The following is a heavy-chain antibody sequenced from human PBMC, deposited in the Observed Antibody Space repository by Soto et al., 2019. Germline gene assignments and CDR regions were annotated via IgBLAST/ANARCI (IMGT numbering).Heavy chain of an antibody. Sequence: QVQLVQSGAEVKKPGASVKVSCKASGYTFTGYYMHWVRQAPGQGLEWMGWINPNSGGTNYAQKFQGWVTMTRDTSLSTAYMELSRLRSDDTAVYYCARDHLRQAEQLIPVPGSSTGAFDIWGQGTMVTVSS. CDR1: GYTFTGYY. CDR3: ARDHLRQAEQLIPVPGSSTGAFDI. CDR2: INPNSGGT. V-gene: IGHV1-2*04. D-gene: IGHD6-6*01. J-gene: IGHJ3*02.